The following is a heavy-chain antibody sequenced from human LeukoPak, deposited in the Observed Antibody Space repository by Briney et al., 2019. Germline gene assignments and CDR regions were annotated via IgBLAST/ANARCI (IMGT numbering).Heavy chain of an antibody. Sequence: PGGSLRLSCAASGFTFSGYAMSWVRQAPGKGLEWVSAISGSGGSTYYADSVKGRFTISRDNSKNTLYLQMNSLRAEDTALYYCAKDISSWPYWYFDLWGRGTPVTVSS. J-gene: IGHJ2*01. V-gene: IGHV3-23*01. CDR2: ISGSGGST. CDR3: AKDISSWPYWYFDL. CDR1: GFTFSGYA.